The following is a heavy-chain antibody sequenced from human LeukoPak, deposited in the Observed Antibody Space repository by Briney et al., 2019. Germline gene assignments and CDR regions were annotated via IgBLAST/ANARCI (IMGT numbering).Heavy chain of an antibody. Sequence: PSQTLSLTCTVSTGSITSGGYSWNWIRQVPGKGLEWIGYIHHNGNTYSNPSLKSRVTMSLDTSKNQFSLKLSSVTAADTAIYYCARDDGDYAYYFDSWGQGALVTVSS. CDR3: ARDDGDYAYYFDS. D-gene: IGHD4-17*01. J-gene: IGHJ4*02. V-gene: IGHV4-30-2*01. CDR2: IHHNGNT. CDR1: TGSITSGGYS.